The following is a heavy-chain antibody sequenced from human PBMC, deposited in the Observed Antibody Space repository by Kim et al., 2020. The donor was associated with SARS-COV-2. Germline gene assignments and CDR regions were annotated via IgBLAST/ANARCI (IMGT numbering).Heavy chain of an antibody. V-gene: IGHV3-23*01. D-gene: IGHD3-10*01. CDR3: ARRGSGYWYFGL. J-gene: IGHJ2*01. Sequence: YYADSVKGRFTISRDNSKNTLYLQMNSLRAEDTAVYYCARRGSGYWYFGLWGRGTLVTVSS.